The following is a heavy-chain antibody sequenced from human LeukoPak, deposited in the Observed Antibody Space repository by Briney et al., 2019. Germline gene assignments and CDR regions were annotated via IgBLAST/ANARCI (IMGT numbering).Heavy chain of an antibody. CDR1: GGSISSYY. Sequence: PSETLSLTCTVSGGSISSYYWSWIRQPPGKGLEWIGYIYYSGSTNYNPSLKSRVTISVDTSKNQFSLKLSSVTAADTAVYYCARAGRITIFGVVRSGYYYGMDVWGQGTTVTVSS. CDR3: ARAGRITIFGVVRSGYYYGMDV. V-gene: IGHV4-59*01. CDR2: IYYSGST. D-gene: IGHD3-3*01. J-gene: IGHJ6*02.